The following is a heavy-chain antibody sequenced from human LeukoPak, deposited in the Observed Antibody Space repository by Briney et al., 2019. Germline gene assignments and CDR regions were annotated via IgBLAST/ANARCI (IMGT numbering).Heavy chain of an antibody. D-gene: IGHD6-13*01. CDR2: ISTYNGNT. J-gene: IGHJ4*02. CDR3: ARDQQFGIAAAAYYFDY. V-gene: IGHV1-18*01. CDR1: GYTFNTYN. Sequence: ASVKVSCKASGYTFNTYNINWVRQAPGQGLEWMGWISTYNGNTIYGKKFQGRATLTTDTSTSTAYMELRGLRSDDTAVYYCARDQQFGIAAAAYYFDYWGQGTLVTVSS.